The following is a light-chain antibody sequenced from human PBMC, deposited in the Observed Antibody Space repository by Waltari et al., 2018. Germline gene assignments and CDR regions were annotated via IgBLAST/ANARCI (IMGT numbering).Light chain of an antibody. V-gene: IGKV1-5*03. J-gene: IGKJ2*01. CDR1: QSVGDL. CDR3: QHYESYPVT. Sequence: DIQMTQSPSTLSASVGDRVTITCRASQSVGDLLAWYQQKPGKAPRVLIYRAAGLESGVPSRFSGSGSGTEFTLSISSLQPDDFATYYCQHYESYPVTFGQGTKLEI. CDR2: RAA.